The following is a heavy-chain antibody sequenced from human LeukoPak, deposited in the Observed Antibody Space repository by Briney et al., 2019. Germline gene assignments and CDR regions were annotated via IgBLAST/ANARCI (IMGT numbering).Heavy chain of an antibody. CDR3: ARGRQSSGWYGLLGWFDP. J-gene: IGHJ5*02. CDR2: INHSGST. CDR1: GGSFSGYY. V-gene: IGHV4-34*01. Sequence: SETLSLTCAVYGGSFSGYYWSWIRQPPPKGLDWIEEINHSGSTNYNPSLKSRVTISVDTSKNQFSLKLSSVTAADTAVYYCARGRQSSGWYGLLGWFDPWGQGTLVTVSS. D-gene: IGHD6-19*01.